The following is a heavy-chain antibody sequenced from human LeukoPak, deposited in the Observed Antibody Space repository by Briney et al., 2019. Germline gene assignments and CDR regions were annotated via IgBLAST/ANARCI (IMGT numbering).Heavy chain of an antibody. CDR1: GYTFPNFS. J-gene: IGHJ1*01. CDR3: ARMAPYYYDSSGYPGGAEYFQH. CDR2: ISAYNGNT. V-gene: IGHV1-18*01. Sequence: ASVKVSCKAYGYTFPNFSINWVRQAPGQGLEWMGWISAYNGNTNYAQKLQGRVTMTTDTSTSTAYMELRSLRSDDTAVYYCARMAPYYYDSSGYPGGAEYFQHWGQGTLVTVSS. D-gene: IGHD3-22*01.